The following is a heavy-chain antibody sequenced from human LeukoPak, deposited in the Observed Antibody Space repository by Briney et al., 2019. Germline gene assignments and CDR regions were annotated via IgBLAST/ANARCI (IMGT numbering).Heavy chain of an antibody. Sequence: ASVKVSCKASGYTFTGYDINWVRQATGQGLEWMGWMNPNSGNTGYAQKFQGRVTITRNTSISTAYMELSSLRSEDTAVYYCARSKVGADNYYYYYYMDVWDKGTTVTVSS. J-gene: IGHJ6*03. CDR2: MNPNSGNT. V-gene: IGHV1-8*03. CDR1: GYTFTGYD. D-gene: IGHD1-26*01. CDR3: ARSKVGADNYYYYYYMDV.